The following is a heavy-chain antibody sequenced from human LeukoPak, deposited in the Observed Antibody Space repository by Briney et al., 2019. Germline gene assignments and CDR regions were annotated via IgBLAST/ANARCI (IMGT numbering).Heavy chain of an antibody. CDR2: IYSSGST. J-gene: IGHJ3*02. Sequence: SETLSRTCIGSGVSISSYYWSWIRQPPGEGLEWIGYIYSSGSTNSNPSLKSRVTISVDTSKSQFSLKMTSVTAADTAVYYCARQGSGGRAFDIWGQGTMVTVSS. CDR3: ARQGSGGRAFDI. V-gene: IGHV4-59*08. D-gene: IGHD1-26*01. CDR1: GVSISSYY.